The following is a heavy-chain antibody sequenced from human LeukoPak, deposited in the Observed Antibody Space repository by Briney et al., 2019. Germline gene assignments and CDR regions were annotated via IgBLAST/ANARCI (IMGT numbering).Heavy chain of an antibody. CDR2: ISAYNGNT. V-gene: IGHV1-18*01. CDR1: GYTFTSNG. Sequence: ASVKVSCKASGYTFTSNGISWVRQAPGQGLEWMGWISAYNGNTNYAQKLQGRVTMTTDTSTSTAYMELRSLRSDDTAVYYCARDPHYYDSSGSPSSYWYFDLWGRGTLVTVSS. D-gene: IGHD3-22*01. J-gene: IGHJ2*01. CDR3: ARDPHYYDSSGSPSSYWYFDL.